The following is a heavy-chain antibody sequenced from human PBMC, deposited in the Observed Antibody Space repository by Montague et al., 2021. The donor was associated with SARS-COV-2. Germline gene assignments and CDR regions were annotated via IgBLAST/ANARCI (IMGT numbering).Heavy chain of an antibody. J-gene: IGHJ2*01. V-gene: IGHV4-31*03. CDR2: IYYSGST. D-gene: IGHD3-3*01. Sequence: TLSLTCTVSGGSISSGGYYWSWIRQHPGKGLEGIGYIYYSGSTYYNPSLKSRVTISVDTSKNQFSLKLSSVTAADTAVYYCARSSAPSITIFGVSNTYGYFDLWGRGTPVTVSS. CDR1: GGSISSGGYY. CDR3: ARSSAPSITIFGVSNTYGYFDL.